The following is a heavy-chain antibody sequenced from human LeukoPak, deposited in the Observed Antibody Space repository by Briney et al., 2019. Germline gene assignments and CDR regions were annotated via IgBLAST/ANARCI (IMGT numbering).Heavy chain of an antibody. Sequence: PSETLSLTCAVYGGSFSGYYWSWIRQPPGKGLEWIGEINHSGSTNYNPSLKSRVTISVDTSKNQFSLKLSSVTAADTAVYYCARRSGSYYNFLDYYGMDVWGQGTTVTVSS. J-gene: IGHJ6*02. D-gene: IGHD3-10*01. V-gene: IGHV4-34*01. CDR3: ARRSGSYYNFLDYYGMDV. CDR1: GGSFSGYY. CDR2: INHSGST.